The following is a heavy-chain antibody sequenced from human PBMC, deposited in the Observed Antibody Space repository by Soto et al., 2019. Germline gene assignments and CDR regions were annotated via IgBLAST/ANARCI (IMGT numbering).Heavy chain of an antibody. V-gene: IGHV1-3*01. CDR3: ARKYYGVLPFDY. CDR1: GYTFTSYA. J-gene: IGHJ4*02. D-gene: IGHD4-17*01. Sequence: QVQLVQSGAEVKKPGASVKVSCKASGYTFTSYAMHWVRQAPGQRLEWMGWINAGNGNTKYSQKFQSRVTITRDTSASTAYMELSSLRSEDTAVYYCARKYYGVLPFDYWGQGTLVTVSS. CDR2: INAGNGNT.